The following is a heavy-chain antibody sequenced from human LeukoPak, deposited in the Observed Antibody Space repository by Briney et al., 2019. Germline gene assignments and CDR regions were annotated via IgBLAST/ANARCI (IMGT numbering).Heavy chain of an antibody. D-gene: IGHD5-12*01. J-gene: IGHJ4*02. CDR1: GFTFSSYA. Sequence: GGSLRLSCAASGFTFSSYAMSWVRQAPGKGLEWVSNVCGGDGNTYYADSVKGRFIISRDNSKGTLSLQMSNLRAEDTAVYYCARGPPTPSEIRGSGYDYGDYWGQGTLVTVSS. CDR3: ARGPPTPSEIRGSGYDYGDY. V-gene: IGHV3-23*01. CDR2: VCGGDGNT.